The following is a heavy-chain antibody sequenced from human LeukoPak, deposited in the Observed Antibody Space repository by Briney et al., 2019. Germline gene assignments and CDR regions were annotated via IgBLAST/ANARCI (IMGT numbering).Heavy chain of an antibody. CDR3: ARGQLRFLEWLFAVDY. V-gene: IGHV3-21*01. J-gene: IGHJ4*02. Sequence: GGSLRLSCAASGFTFSSYSMNWVRQAPGKGLEWVSSISSSSSYIYYADSVKGRFTIFRDNAKNSLYLQMNSLRAEDTAVYYCARGQLRFLEWLFAVDYWGQGTLVTVSS. D-gene: IGHD3-3*01. CDR1: GFTFSSYS. CDR2: ISSSSSYI.